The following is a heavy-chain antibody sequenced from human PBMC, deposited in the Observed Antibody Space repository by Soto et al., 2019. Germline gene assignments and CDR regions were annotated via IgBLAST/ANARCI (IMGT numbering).Heavy chain of an antibody. CDR1: GFTFSSYS. V-gene: IGHV3-21*01. J-gene: IGHJ4*02. D-gene: IGHD3-22*01. Sequence: GGSLRLSCAASGFTFSSYSMNWVRQAPGKGLEWVSSISSSSSYIYYADSVKGRFTISRDNAKNSLYLQMNSLRAEDTAVYYCGRASPSSGYYYFDYWGQGTLVTVSS. CDR3: GRASPSSGYYYFDY. CDR2: ISSSSSYI.